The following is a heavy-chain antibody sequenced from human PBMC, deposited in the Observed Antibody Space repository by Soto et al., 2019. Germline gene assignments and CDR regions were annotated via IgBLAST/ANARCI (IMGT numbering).Heavy chain of an antibody. J-gene: IGHJ6*03. CDR1: GGSISSSSYY. CDR3: ATNSNGDYYYYMDV. V-gene: IGHV4-39*01. D-gene: IGHD1-7*01. CDR2: IYYSGST. Sequence: QLQLQESGPGLVKPSETLSLTCTVSGGSISSSSYYWGWIRQPPGKGLEWIGSIYYSGSTYYNPSLKIRVTISVDTSKNQFSLKLSSVTAADTAVYYCATNSNGDYYYYMDVWGKGTTVTVSS.